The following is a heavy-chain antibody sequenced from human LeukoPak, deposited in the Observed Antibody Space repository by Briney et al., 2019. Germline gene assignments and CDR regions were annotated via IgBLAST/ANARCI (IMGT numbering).Heavy chain of an antibody. V-gene: IGHV3-48*03. Sequence: GGSLRLSCAASGFTFSSHEMNWVRQAPGKGLEWVSYISGSGSTIYYADSVKGRFTISRDNAKNSLYLQMNSLRAEDTAVYFCAREGYDILTGFPDYWGQGTLVTVSS. D-gene: IGHD3-9*01. J-gene: IGHJ4*02. CDR3: AREGYDILTGFPDY. CDR2: ISGSGSTI. CDR1: GFTFSSHE.